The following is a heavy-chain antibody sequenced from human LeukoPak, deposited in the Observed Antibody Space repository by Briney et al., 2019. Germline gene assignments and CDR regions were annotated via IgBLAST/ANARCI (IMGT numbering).Heavy chain of an antibody. CDR1: GYTFTSYA. D-gene: IGHD5-18*01. J-gene: IGHJ4*02. CDR3: ARDNGGGGYSYGSNFDY. Sequence: ASVKVSCKASGYTFTSYAMNWVRQAPGQGLEWMGWISTYNGNTNYAQKLQGRVTMTTDTSTSTAYMDLRSLRSDDTATYYCARDNGGGGYSYGSNFDYWGQGTLVTVSS. CDR2: ISTYNGNT. V-gene: IGHV1-18*01.